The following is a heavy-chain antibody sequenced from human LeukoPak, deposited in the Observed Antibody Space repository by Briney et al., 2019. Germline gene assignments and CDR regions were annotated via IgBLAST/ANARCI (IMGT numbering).Heavy chain of an antibody. CDR2: IYHSGST. Sequence: SQTLSLTCAVSGGSISSGGYSWSWIRQPPGKGLEWIGYIYHSGSTYYNPSLKSRVTISVDRSKNQFSLKLSSVTAADTAVYYCARQYYDILTGYRYGMDVWGQGTTVTVSS. J-gene: IGHJ6*02. D-gene: IGHD3-9*01. CDR1: GGSISSGGYS. CDR3: ARQYYDILTGYRYGMDV. V-gene: IGHV4-30-2*01.